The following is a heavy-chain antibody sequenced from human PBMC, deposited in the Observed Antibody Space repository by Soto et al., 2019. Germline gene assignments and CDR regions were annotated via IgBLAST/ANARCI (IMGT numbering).Heavy chain of an antibody. CDR2: INPADSES. V-gene: IGHV5-51*01. J-gene: IGHJ6*02. D-gene: IGHD6-6*01. CDR1: GYCYTSYW. CDR3: VRRAEGRPADGYYYVALDV. Sequence: GESLKISCKGPGYCYTSYWIGWVRQRPGRGLEWMGIINPADSESNYCPSFQGQVTLSADRSTSTAFLQWSSLKASDTAMYYCVRRAEGRPADGYYYVALDVWGQGTTVTVSS.